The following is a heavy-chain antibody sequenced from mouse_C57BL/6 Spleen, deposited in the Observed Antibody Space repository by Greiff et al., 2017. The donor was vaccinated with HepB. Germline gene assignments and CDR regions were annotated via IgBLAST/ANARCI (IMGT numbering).Heavy chain of an antibody. J-gene: IGHJ2*01. Sequence: QVQLQQSGAELVRPGTSVKVSCKASGYAFTNYLIEWVKQRPGQGLEWIGVINPGSGGTNYNEKFKGKATLTADKSSSTAYMQLSSLTSEDSAVYFCARGGLYYDYFDYWGQGTTRTVSS. CDR3: ARGGLYYDYFDY. D-gene: IGHD2-4*01. CDR1: GYAFTNYL. V-gene: IGHV1-54*01. CDR2: INPGSGGT.